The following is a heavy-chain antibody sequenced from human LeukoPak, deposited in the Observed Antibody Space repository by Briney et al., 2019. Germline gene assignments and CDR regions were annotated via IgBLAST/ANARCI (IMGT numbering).Heavy chain of an antibody. CDR3: AKVYDSSGYYPFDAFDI. Sequence: PGGSLRLSCAASGFTFSSYAMSWVRQAPGKGLEWVSAISGSGGTTYYADSVKGRFTISRDNSKNTLYLQMNSLRAEDTAVYYCAKVYDSSGYYPFDAFDIWGQGTMVTVSS. V-gene: IGHV3-23*01. J-gene: IGHJ3*02. CDR1: GFTFSSYA. CDR2: ISGSGGTT. D-gene: IGHD3-22*01.